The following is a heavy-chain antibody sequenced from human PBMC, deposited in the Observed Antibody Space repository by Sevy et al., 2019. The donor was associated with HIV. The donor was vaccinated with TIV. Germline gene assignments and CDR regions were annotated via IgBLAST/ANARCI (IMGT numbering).Heavy chain of an antibody. CDR3: AKAAAPTATSGFFYYMDV. V-gene: IGHV3-43*01. CDR1: GFTFHDYT. J-gene: IGHJ6*03. CDR2: ITWEGGGK. D-gene: IGHD2-2*01. Sequence: GGSLRLSCAASGFTFHDYTMHWVRQAPGKGLEWVSLITWEGGGKYYADSVRGRFTISRDNSKNSLFLEMHNLTTEDTAMYYCAKAAAPTATSGFFYYMDVWGKGTTVTVSS.